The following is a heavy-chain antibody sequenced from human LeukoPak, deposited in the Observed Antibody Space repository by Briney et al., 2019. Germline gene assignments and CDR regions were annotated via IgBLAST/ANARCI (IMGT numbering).Heavy chain of an antibody. V-gene: IGHV4-4*09. Sequence: SETLSLTCTVSGVSITTYYWSWVRQPPGKGLEWFGFIYHSGNTNYNPSLKSRVTMSVNTSKSQFSLRLSSVTAADTAVYYCATMTRRGQYYFDNWGQGTLVTVSS. D-gene: IGHD3-22*01. CDR3: ATMTRRGQYYFDN. CDR2: IYHSGNT. CDR1: GVSITTYY. J-gene: IGHJ4*02.